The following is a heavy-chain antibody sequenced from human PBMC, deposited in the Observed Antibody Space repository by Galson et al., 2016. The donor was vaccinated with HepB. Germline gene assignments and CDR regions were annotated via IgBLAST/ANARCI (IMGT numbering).Heavy chain of an antibody. Sequence: CAISGDSVSSDTAAWNWIRQSPSRGLEWLGRTYYRSGWYNDYAVPVKSRIIIDTDTSKNQSSLQLRSLTPEDSAVYHCARDPSGGETIYDFWGQGTLVTVSS. J-gene: IGHJ4*02. V-gene: IGHV6-1*01. CDR1: GDSVSSDTAA. CDR3: ARDPSGGETIYDF. CDR2: TYYRSGWYN. D-gene: IGHD3-16*01.